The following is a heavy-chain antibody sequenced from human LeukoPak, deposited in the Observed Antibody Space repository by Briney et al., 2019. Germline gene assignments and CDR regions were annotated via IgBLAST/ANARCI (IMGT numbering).Heavy chain of an antibody. Sequence: GGSLRLSCAASGFTFSSYAMSWVRQAPGKGLEWVSTISGSGGSTYHADSVKGRFTISRDNSKSTLYLQMNSLRAEDTAVYYCARDRNQLTYYHYGMDVWGQGTTVTVSS. CDR2: ISGSGGST. CDR1: GFTFSSYA. D-gene: IGHD2-2*01. CDR3: ARDRNQLTYYHYGMDV. V-gene: IGHV3-23*01. J-gene: IGHJ6*02.